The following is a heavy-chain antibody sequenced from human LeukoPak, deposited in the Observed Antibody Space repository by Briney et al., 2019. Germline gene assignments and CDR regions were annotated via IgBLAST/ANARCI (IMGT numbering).Heavy chain of an antibody. V-gene: IGHV4-34*01. CDR1: GESLSGYF. Sequence: PSETLSLTCVVNGESLSGYFWSWIRQSPGTGLEWIGEINHRGTTNYNPSPKSRVTISQDTSKNQFSLRLTSVTAADTAIYYCARLFWSGPYSHYGLDVWGQGTTVTVSS. CDR3: ARLFWSGPYSHYGLDV. D-gene: IGHD3-3*01. CDR2: INHRGTT. J-gene: IGHJ6*02.